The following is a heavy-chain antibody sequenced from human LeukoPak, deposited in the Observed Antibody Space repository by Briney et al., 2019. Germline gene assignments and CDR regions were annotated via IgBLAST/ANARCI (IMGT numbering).Heavy chain of an antibody. J-gene: IGHJ6*02. D-gene: IGHD3-10*01. CDR2: ISAYNGXT. V-gene: IGHV1-18*01. CDR1: GYTFTSYG. Sequence: ASVKVSCKASGYTFTSYGISWVRQAPGXXXXXMGWISAYNGXTNYAQKLQGRVTMTTDTSTSTAYMELRSLRSDDTAVYYCARGITMVRGVIADTYYYYYGMDVWGQGTTVTVSS. CDR3: ARGITMVRGVIADTYYYYYGMDV.